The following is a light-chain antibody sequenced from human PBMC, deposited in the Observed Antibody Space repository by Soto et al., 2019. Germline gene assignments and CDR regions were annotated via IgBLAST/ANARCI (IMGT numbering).Light chain of an antibody. Sequence: DIVMTQSPLSLPVTPGEPASISCRSSQSLLHSNGYNYLDWYLQKPGQSPQLLIYLGSNRASGGSDMFSGSVSGTDFTLKISRVEAEYVVVYYCMQALQTPLTFGGGTKVEIK. CDR2: LGS. CDR3: MQALQTPLT. CDR1: QSLLHSNGYNY. V-gene: IGKV2-28*01. J-gene: IGKJ4*01.